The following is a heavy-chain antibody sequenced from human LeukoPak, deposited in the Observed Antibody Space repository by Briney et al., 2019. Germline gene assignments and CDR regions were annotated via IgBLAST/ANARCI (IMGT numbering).Heavy chain of an antibody. J-gene: IGHJ4*02. Sequence: ASVKVSCKASGYTFTGYYMHWVRQAPGQGLEWMGWINPNSGGTNYAQKFQGRVTMTTDTSTSTAYMELRSLRSDDTAVYYCARDRAEYYYDSSGHEYFDYWGQGTLVTVSS. CDR3: ARDRAEYYYDSSGHEYFDY. V-gene: IGHV1-2*02. D-gene: IGHD3-22*01. CDR1: GYTFTGYY. CDR2: INPNSGGT.